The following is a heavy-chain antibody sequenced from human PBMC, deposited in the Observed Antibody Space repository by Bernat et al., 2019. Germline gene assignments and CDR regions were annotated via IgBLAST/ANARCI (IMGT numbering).Heavy chain of an antibody. Sequence: QVQLVESGGGVVQPGRSLRLSCAASGFTFSSYAMHWVHQAPGKGLEWVAVISYDGSNKYYADSVKGRFTISRDNSKNTLYLQMNSLRAEDTAVYYCARGSRIRNYYYYGMDVWGQGTTVTVSS. CDR1: GFTFSSYA. CDR3: ARGSRIRNYYYYGMDV. V-gene: IGHV3-30-3*01. J-gene: IGHJ6*02. D-gene: IGHD2-21*01. CDR2: ISYDGSNK.